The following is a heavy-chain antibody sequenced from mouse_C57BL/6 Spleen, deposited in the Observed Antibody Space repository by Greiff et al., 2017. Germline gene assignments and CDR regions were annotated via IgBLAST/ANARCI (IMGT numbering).Heavy chain of an antibody. CDR1: GFTFSNYW. J-gene: IGHJ1*03. CDR2: IRLKSDNYAT. V-gene: IGHV6-3*01. Sequence: EVHLVESGGGLVQPGGSMKLSCVASGFTFSNYWMNWVRQSPEKGLEWVAQIRLKSDNYATHYAESVKGRFTISRDDSKSSVYLQMNNLRAEDTGIYYCTGGYDYDGWYFDVWGTGTTVTVSS. CDR3: TGGYDYDGWYFDV. D-gene: IGHD2-4*01.